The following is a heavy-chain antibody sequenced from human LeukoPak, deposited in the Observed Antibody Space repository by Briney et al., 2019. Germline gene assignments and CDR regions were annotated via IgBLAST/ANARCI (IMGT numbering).Heavy chain of an antibody. CDR3: ARVYRSSPEYGMEV. CDR1: GFTFSSYG. D-gene: IGHD1-14*01. CDR2: IFYDGSNK. V-gene: IGHV3-33*01. J-gene: IGHJ6*02. Sequence: PGTSLRLSCAASGFTFSSYGMHWVRQAPGKGLEWVTTIFYDGSNKYYADSVKGRFSISRDNSKNTLYLQMNSLRAEDTAVYYCARVYRSSPEYGMEVWGQGTTVIVS.